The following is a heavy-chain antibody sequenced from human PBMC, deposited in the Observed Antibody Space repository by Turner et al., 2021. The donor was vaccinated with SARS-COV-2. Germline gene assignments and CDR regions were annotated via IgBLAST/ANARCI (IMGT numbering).Heavy chain of an antibody. CDR3: ARHKWRRGAF. CDR2: IYSGGST. CDR1: GFTVSSNY. V-gene: IGHV3-66*04. J-gene: IGHJ4*02. D-gene: IGHD5-12*01. Sequence: EVQLVESGGGLVQPGGSLRLSCAASGFTVSSNYMSWVRRAQGKGLEWVSLIYSGGSTDYADSVKGRFTISRDNSKNTLSLQMNSLRAEDTAVYYCARHKWRRGAFWGQGTLVTVSS.